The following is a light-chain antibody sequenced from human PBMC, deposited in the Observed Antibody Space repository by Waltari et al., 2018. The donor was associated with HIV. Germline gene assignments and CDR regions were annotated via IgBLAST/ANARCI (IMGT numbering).Light chain of an antibody. CDR1: NSDVGSYDF. Sequence: QSALTQPPSASGSPGQSVSISCTGTNSDVGSYDFVSWYQQHPGKAPKLIIYEVNKRPSGVPDRFSGSKSGNTASLIVFGLQAEDEGDYFCTSYAGNSNFVVFGGGTKLTVL. J-gene: IGLJ2*01. CDR2: EVN. CDR3: TSYAGNSNFVV. V-gene: IGLV2-8*01.